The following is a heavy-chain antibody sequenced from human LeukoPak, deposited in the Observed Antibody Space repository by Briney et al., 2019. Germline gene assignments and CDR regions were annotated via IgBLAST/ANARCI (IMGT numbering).Heavy chain of an antibody. J-gene: IGHJ5*02. CDR2: IWYDGSNK. Sequence: GGSLRLSCAASGFTFSSYWMSWVRQAPGKGLEWVAVIWYDGSNKYYADSVKGRFTISRDNSKNTLYLQMNSLRAEDTAVYYCSRGPNWFDPWGQGTLVTVSS. CDR3: SRGPNWFDP. V-gene: IGHV3-33*08. CDR1: GFTFSSYW.